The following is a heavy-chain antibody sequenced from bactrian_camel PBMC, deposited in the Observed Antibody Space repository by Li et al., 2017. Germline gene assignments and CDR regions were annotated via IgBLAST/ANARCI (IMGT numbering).Heavy chain of an antibody. V-gene: IGHV3S36*01. CDR1: TFTFNTFTFKNYA. CDR2: ISMDGDET. CDR3: AADRGAGSWFGFEYKY. Sequence: VQLVESGGGLVQPGGSLRLSCTTSTFTFNTFTFKNYAMTRVRQVPGKGLEWVSSISMDGDETVYADSLKGRFTISRDNAKNTVYLQMNSLKPEDTGVYYCAADRGAGSWFGFEYKYWGQGTQVTVS. J-gene: IGHJ4*01. D-gene: IGHD6*01.